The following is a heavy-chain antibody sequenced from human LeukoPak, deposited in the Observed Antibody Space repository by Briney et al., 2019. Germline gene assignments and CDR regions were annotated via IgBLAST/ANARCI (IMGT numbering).Heavy chain of an antibody. V-gene: IGHV4-34*01. CDR2: INHSGST. D-gene: IGHD2-15*01. CDR1: GGSLSGYW. CDR3: ARGVGGSSNQRGYYGMDV. J-gene: IGHJ6*02. Sequence: SETLPLTCAVYGGSLSGYWWSWIRQPPGMGLEWIAEINHSGSTNNNPSLKGRVTMSVDTSKKQFSLKLSSVTAADTAVYYCARGVGGSSNQRGYYGMDVWGQGTTVTVSS.